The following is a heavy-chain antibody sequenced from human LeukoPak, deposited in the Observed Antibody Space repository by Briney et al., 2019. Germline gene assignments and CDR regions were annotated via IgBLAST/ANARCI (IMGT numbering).Heavy chain of an antibody. CDR1: GFTFSTYS. CDR3: ARDGAVAGTLDY. CDR2: ISSSSTYI. Sequence: GGSLRLSCAASGFTFSTYSMNWVRQAPGKGLEWVSSISSSSTYIYYADSVKGRFTISRDNAKNSLYLQMNSLRAEDMAVYYCARDGAVAGTLDYWGQGTLVTVSS. J-gene: IGHJ4*02. V-gene: IGHV3-21*01. D-gene: IGHD6-19*01.